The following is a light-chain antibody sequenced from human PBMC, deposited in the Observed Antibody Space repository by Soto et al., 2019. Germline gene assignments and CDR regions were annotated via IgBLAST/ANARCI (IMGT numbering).Light chain of an antibody. CDR2: DVS. Sequence: QSALTEPRSVSGSPGQSVTISCTGTSSDVGGYNYVSWYQQHQGKAPKLMIYDVSKRPSGVPDRFSGSKSGNTASLTISGLQAGDEADYYFCSYAGSYTWVFGGGTQLTVL. V-gene: IGLV2-11*01. CDR3: CSYAGSYTWV. CDR1: SSDVGGYNY. J-gene: IGLJ3*02.